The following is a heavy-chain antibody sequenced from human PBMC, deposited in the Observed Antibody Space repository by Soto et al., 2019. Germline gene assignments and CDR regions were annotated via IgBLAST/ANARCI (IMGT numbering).Heavy chain of an antibody. CDR1: GFTFSSYA. CDR3: AKLYYYGSGSYYLFDY. D-gene: IGHD3-10*01. CDR2: ISGSGGST. V-gene: IGHV3-23*01. J-gene: IGHJ4*02. Sequence: QLGGSLRLSCAASGFTFSSYAMSWVRQAPGKGLEWVSAISGSGGSTYYADSVKGRFTISRDNSKNTLYLQMNSLRAEDTAVYYCAKLYYYGSGSYYLFDYWGQGTLDTVSS.